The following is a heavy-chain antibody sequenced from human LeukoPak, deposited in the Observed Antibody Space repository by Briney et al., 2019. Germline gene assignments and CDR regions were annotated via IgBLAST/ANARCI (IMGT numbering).Heavy chain of an antibody. V-gene: IGHV1-18*01. CDR3: ARDDYYDSTGHYKF. Sequence: GASVKVSCKASGYTFTSYGISWVRQAPGQGLEWMGWISAYNGNTNYAQKLQGRVTMTTDTSTSTAYMELRSLRSDDTAVYYCARDDYYDSTGHYKFWGQGTLVTVSS. D-gene: IGHD3-22*01. CDR1: GYTFTSYG. CDR2: ISAYNGNT. J-gene: IGHJ4*02.